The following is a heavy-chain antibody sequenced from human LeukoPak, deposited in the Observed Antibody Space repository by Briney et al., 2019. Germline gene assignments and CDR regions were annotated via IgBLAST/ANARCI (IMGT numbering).Heavy chain of an antibody. D-gene: IGHD1-26*01. V-gene: IGHV4-39*01. CDR2: LFYTGET. CDR3: ARTDSGRYSYFDY. J-gene: IGHJ4*02. Sequence: SETLSLTCIVSAGSISSSSYYWGWIRQPSGKGLEWIGNLFYTGETFYNPSLNSRVTISVDTSKSQFSLRLSSVTAADTAVYYCARTDSGRYSYFDYWGQGTLVTVAS. CDR1: AGSISSSSYY.